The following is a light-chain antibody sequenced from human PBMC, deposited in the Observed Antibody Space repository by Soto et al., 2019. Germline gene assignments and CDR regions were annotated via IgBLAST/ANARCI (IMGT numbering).Light chain of an antibody. Sequence: DIQMTQSPSTLSASQGDRVTITCRASQSISSWLAWYQQKPGKAPKLLIYDASNLQSGVPARFSGSGSGTEFTLTISSLQPDDFATYYCQQYLAYPYSFGQGTKVDIK. CDR2: DAS. CDR1: QSISSW. V-gene: IGKV1-5*01. CDR3: QQYLAYPYS. J-gene: IGKJ2*01.